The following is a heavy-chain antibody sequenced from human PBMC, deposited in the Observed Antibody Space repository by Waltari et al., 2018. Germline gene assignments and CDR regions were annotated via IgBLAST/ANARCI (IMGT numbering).Heavy chain of an antibody. Sequence: QLQQQESGPGLVKPSETLSLTCTVSGGSINSSSYYWAWIRQPPGKGLEWIGSIYYSGSTYDNPSLKSRVTVSVDASKNQFSLKLSSVTAADTAVYYCATFRLGYCSGGSCYSTFDYWGQGTLVTVSS. J-gene: IGHJ4*02. CDR2: IYYSGST. CDR3: ATFRLGYCSGGSCYSTFDY. V-gene: IGHV4-39*07. D-gene: IGHD2-15*01. CDR1: GGSINSSSYY.